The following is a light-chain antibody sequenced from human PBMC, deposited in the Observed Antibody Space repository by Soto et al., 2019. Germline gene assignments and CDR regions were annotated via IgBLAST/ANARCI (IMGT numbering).Light chain of an antibody. CDR2: DAS. Sequence: DIQMTQSPSTLSASVGDGVTITCRASQKISVWLAWYQQRPGKAPKFLISDASNLETGVSSRFSGSGSGTEFTLTIRSLQPDDFATYYCQQYDSASPTFGQGTKLEIK. CDR3: QQYDSASPT. CDR1: QKISVW. V-gene: IGKV1-5*01. J-gene: IGKJ2*01.